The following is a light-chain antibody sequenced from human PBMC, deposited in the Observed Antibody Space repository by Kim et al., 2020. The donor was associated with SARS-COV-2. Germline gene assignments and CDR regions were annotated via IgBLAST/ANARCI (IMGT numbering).Light chain of an antibody. CDR3: QQYGSSPLT. J-gene: IGKJ4*01. CDR1: QSVSSSY. CDR2: GAS. V-gene: IGKV3-20*01. Sequence: ESVLTQSPGTLSLSPGERATLSCRASQSVSSSYLAWYQQKPGQAPRLLIYGASSSATGIPDRFSGSGSGTDFTLTISRLEPEDFAVYYCQQYGSSPLTFGGGTKVDIK.